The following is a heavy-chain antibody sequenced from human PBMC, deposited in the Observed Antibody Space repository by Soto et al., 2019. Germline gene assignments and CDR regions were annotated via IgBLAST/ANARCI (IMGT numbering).Heavy chain of an antibody. CDR3: ARDRSDLLNSFDALAV. D-gene: IGHD1-1*01. V-gene: IGHV4-61*01. CDR1: GGSVSSGSHY. Sequence: SETLSLTCSVSGGSVSSGSHYWSWIRQPPGKPLEWIAYIYNTGNTDYNPSLRSRVTISVDVSKNQFSLRLGSVTAADTAVYYCARDRSDLLNSFDALAVWGQGTWVTVS. J-gene: IGHJ3*01. CDR2: IYNTGNT.